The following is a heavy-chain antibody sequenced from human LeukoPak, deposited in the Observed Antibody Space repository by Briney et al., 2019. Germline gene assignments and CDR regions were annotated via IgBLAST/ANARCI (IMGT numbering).Heavy chain of an antibody. V-gene: IGHV4-39*07. D-gene: IGHD1-26*01. CDR3: ARGGWGGSYYPVRQYYFDY. Sequence: SETLSLTCSVSDGSISSGYYYWAWIRQAPGTGPEWIGSVYYSGTTYPNPSLQSRVTISVDTSKNQFSLKLSSVTAADTAVYYCARGGWGGSYYPVRQYYFDYWGQGTLVTVSS. CDR1: DGSISSGYYY. CDR2: VYYSGTT. J-gene: IGHJ4*02.